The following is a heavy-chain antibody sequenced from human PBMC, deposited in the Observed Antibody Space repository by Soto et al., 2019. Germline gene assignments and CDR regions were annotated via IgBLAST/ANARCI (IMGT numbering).Heavy chain of an antibody. D-gene: IGHD3-9*01. J-gene: IGHJ5*02. V-gene: IGHV1-69*06. CDR3: ARYPNSINNWFDP. CDR2: ITPIFDTT. Sequence: QIHLVQSGAEVKKPGSSVNISCKASGGTFSNYAISWVRQAPGQGLEWMGGITPIFDTTNYAQKFQGRLTITADTSTSTAYMELSGLRSDDTAIYFCARYPNSINNWFDPWGQGTLVTVSS. CDR1: GGTFSNYA.